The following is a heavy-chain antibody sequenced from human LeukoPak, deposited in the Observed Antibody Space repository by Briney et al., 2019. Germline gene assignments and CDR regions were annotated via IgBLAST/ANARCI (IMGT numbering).Heavy chain of an antibody. Sequence: ASVTVSCKASGGTFSSYAISWVRQAPGQGLEWMGGIIPIFGTANYAQKFQGRVTITADESTSTAYMELSSLRSEDTAVYYCARDPTMDGAAWGQRTLVTVSS. CDR1: GGTFSSYA. D-gene: IGHD3-10*01. V-gene: IGHV1-69*13. CDR3: ARDPTMDGAA. CDR2: IIPIFGTA. J-gene: IGHJ5*02.